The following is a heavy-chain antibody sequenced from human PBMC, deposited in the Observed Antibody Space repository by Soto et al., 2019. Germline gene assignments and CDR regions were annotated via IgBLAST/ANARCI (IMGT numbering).Heavy chain of an antibody. CDR2: MSYDGSNK. D-gene: IGHD3-16*01. Sequence: QVQLVESGGGVVQPGRSLRLSCAASGFTFSSYAMHWVRRAPGKGLEWMAVMSYDGSNKYYADSVKGRFTISRDNSKNTLYLQMNSLRPEDTALYYCARDGGAYWGQGTLVILSS. CDR3: ARDGGAY. V-gene: IGHV3-30-3*01. J-gene: IGHJ4*02. CDR1: GFTFSSYA.